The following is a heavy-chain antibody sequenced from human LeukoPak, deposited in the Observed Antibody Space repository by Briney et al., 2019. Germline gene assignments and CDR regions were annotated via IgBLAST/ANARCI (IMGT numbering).Heavy chain of an antibody. CDR2: INPNGGGT. CDR3: ARAYSSSWYSFDY. V-gene: IGHV1-2*06. D-gene: IGHD6-13*01. J-gene: IGHJ4*02. Sequence: ASVKVSCKASGYTFTDYYMHWVRQAPGQGLEWMGRINPNGGGTNYAQKFQGRVTMTRNTSISTAYMELSRLRSDDTAVYYCARAYSSSWYSFDYWGQGTLVTVSS. CDR1: GYTFTDYY.